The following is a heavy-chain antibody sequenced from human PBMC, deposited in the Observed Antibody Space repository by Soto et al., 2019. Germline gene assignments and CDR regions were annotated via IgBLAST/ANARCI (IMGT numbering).Heavy chain of an antibody. CDR3: ARGRKTTVTIPNWFDP. CDR1: GYTFTSYA. CDR2: INAGNGNT. J-gene: IGHJ5*02. D-gene: IGHD4-17*01. V-gene: IGHV1-3*01. Sequence: XSVKVSCKASGYTFTSYAMHWVRQAPGQRLEWMGWINAGNGNTKYSQKFQGRVTITRDTSASTAYMELSSLRSEDTAVYYCARGRKTTVTIPNWFDPWGQGTLVTVSS.